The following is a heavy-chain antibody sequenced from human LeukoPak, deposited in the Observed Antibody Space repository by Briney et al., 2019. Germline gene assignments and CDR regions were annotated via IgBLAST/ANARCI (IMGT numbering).Heavy chain of an antibody. D-gene: IGHD2-2*01. CDR3: AKDQPPSLGYCSSTSCFLDY. J-gene: IGHJ4*02. V-gene: IGHV3-23*01. CDR2: ISRSGGST. Sequence: GGSLRLSCAASGFTFSSYAMSWVRQAPGKGLEWVSAISRSGGSTYYADSVKGRFTISRDNSKNTLYLQMNSLRAEDTAVYYCAKDQPPSLGYCSSTSCFLDYWGQGSLVTVSS. CDR1: GFTFSSYA.